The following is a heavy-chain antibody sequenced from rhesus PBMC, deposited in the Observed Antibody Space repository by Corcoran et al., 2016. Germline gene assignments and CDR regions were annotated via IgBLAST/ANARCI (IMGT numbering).Heavy chain of an antibody. CDR2: IYDSVST. CDR1: GGSISSNY. J-gene: IGHJ5-1*01. CDR3: ARDRGNRFDV. V-gene: IGHV4S11*01. D-gene: IGHD1-44*01. Sequence: QVQLQESGPGLVKPSETLSLTCAVSGGSISSNYWSWIRQAPGKGLEWIGYIYDSVSTYYHPTLKSRVTLSVNTSKHQLSLKLRSVTAADTAVYYCARDRGNRFDVWGPGVLVTVSS.